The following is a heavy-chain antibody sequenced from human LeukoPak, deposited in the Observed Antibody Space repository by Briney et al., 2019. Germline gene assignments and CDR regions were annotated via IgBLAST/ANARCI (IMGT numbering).Heavy chain of an antibody. J-gene: IGHJ2*01. Sequence: GGSLRLSCAASGFTFTTYWMGWVRQAPGKGPEWVANINQVGSSKYFVDSVKGRFIISRDNAKNSLYLQMNSLRAEDTAVYYCAGSDTTGYTPREWDYWYFDLWGRGTLVTVSS. CDR2: INQVGSSK. CDR3: AGSDTTGYTPREWDYWYFDL. D-gene: IGHD1-1*01. CDR1: GFTFTTYW. V-gene: IGHV3-7*01.